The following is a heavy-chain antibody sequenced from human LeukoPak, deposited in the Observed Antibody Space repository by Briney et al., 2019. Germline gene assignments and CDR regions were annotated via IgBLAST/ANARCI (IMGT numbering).Heavy chain of an antibody. CDR1: GFTFSSYA. CDR3: AKLASGWPYYFDY. J-gene: IGHJ4*02. Sequence: GGSLRLSCAASGFTFSSYAMSWVRQAPGKGLEWVSAISGSGGSIYYADSVKGRFTISRDNSKNTLFLQMNSLRAEDTAVYYCAKLASGWPYYFDYWGQGTLVTVSS. CDR2: ISGSGGSI. D-gene: IGHD6-19*01. V-gene: IGHV3-23*01.